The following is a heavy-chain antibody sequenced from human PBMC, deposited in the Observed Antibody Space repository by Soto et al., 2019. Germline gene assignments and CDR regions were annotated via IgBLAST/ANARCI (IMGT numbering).Heavy chain of an antibody. V-gene: IGHV1-18*04. J-gene: IGHJ4*02. CDR1: GYAFTSYG. CDR3: ARLYRYGSDDY. D-gene: IGHD5-18*01. CDR2: ISTYKSDT. Sequence: ASVKVSCKASGYAFTSYGMSWVRQAPGQGLEWMGWISTYKSDTNSAPRLQGRVTMTTDTSTSTAYMELRSLRSDDTAVYYCARLYRYGSDDYWGQGTLVTVSS.